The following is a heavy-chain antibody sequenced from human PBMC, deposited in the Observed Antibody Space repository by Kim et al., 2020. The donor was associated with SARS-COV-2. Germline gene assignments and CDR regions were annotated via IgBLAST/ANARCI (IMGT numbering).Heavy chain of an antibody. Sequence: GGSLRLSCAASGFTFSNAWMSWVRQAPGKGLEWAGRIKSKIAGGTTDYAAPVKGRFTISSDDSKNTLYLQMNSLKTEDTAVYYCTCFSSGYFLDDWGQGTLVSVSS. CDR1: GFTFSNAW. CDR3: TCFSSGYFLDD. V-gene: IGHV3-15*01. D-gene: IGHD3-22*01. CDR2: IKSKIAGGTT. J-gene: IGHJ4*02.